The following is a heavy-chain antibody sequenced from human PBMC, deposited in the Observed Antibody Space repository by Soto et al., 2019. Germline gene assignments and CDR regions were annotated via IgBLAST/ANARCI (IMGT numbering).Heavy chain of an antibody. V-gene: IGHV1-2*04. CDR3: ASGSPPGYCTNGVCETSGYGMDV. J-gene: IGHJ6*02. CDR1: GYTFTGYY. D-gene: IGHD2-8*01. Sequence: ASVKVSCKASGYTFTGYYMHWVRQAPGQGLEWMGWINPNSGGTNYAQKFQGWVTMTRDTSISTAYMKLSSVTAADTAVYYCASGSPPGYCTNGVCETSGYGMDVWGQGTTVTVSS. CDR2: INPNSGGT.